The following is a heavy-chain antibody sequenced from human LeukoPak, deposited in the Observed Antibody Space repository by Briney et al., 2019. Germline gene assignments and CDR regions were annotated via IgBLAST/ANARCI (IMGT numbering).Heavy chain of an antibody. Sequence: GGSLRLSCAASGFTFSSYSMNWARQAPGKGLEWVSSISSSSSYIYYADSVEGRFTISRDNSKSTVYLEINSLRSEDTAIYYCARGFNDFWSGSQLEYWGQGTLVTVSS. CDR2: ISSSSSYI. CDR3: ARGFNDFWSGSQLEY. D-gene: IGHD3-3*01. CDR1: GFTFSSYS. V-gene: IGHV3-21*01. J-gene: IGHJ4*02.